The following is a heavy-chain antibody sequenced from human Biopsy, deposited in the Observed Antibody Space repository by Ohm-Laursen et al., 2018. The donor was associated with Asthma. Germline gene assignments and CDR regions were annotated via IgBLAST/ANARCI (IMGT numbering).Heavy chain of an antibody. CDR2: VTYDGISQ. D-gene: IGHD6-13*01. J-gene: IGHJ6*02. CDR1: GFTFSNYG. Sequence: SLRLSCTASGFTFSNYGMHWVRQVAGKGLDWVAVVTYDGISQYYAESVKGRFTISRDNSRNTLNLQMNGVRPDDTAVYFCARERAGALGSYNGMDVWGPGTTVSVSS. V-gene: IGHV3-30*03. CDR3: ARERAGALGSYNGMDV.